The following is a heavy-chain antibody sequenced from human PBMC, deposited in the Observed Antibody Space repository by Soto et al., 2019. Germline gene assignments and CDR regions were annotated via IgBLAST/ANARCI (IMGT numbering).Heavy chain of an antibody. Sequence: QVQLQESGPGLVKPSETLSLTCTVSGGSMSGYHWTWIRQSPGKELEFIGSVFDSGSTKSNPSLRSGVAVSMDASKHQFSLTLSSVTATDTAVYYCASCLNSAGSCLRFLRWGQGTLVTVSS. CDR1: GGSMSGYH. D-gene: IGHD2-15*01. V-gene: IGHV4-59*01. CDR2: VFDSGST. J-gene: IGHJ1*01. CDR3: ASCLNSAGSCLRFLR.